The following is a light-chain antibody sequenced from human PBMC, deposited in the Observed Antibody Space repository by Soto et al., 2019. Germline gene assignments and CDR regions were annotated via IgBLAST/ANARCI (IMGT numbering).Light chain of an antibody. V-gene: IGLV1-44*01. J-gene: IGLJ2*01. Sequence: QAVVTQPPSASGTPGPRGTISCSGSSSNIGSNTVNWYQQLPGTAPKLLIYSNNQRPSGVPDRFSGSKSGTSASLAISGLQSEDEADYYCAAWDDSLNGPVFGGGTKLTVL. CDR1: SSNIGSNT. CDR3: AAWDDSLNGPV. CDR2: SNN.